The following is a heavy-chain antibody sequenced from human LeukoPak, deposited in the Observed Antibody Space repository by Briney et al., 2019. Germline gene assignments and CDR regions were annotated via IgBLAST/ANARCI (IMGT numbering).Heavy chain of an antibody. CDR3: AGDETAVAGTNQEAAEYFQH. Sequence: PGGSLRLSCAASGFTFSTYEMNWVRQAPGKGLEWVSYISSSGSTIYYADSVRGRFTISRDNAKNSLYLQMNSLRAEDTAVYYCAGDETAVAGTNQEAAEYFQHWGQGTLVTVSS. J-gene: IGHJ1*01. D-gene: IGHD6-19*01. CDR1: GFTFSTYE. V-gene: IGHV3-48*03. CDR2: ISSSGSTI.